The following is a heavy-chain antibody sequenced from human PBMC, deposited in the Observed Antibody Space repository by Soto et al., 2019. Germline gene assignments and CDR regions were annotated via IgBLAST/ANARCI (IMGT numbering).Heavy chain of an antibody. Sequence: QVQLVESGGGVVQPGRSLRLSCAASGFTFSSYGMHWVRQAPGKGLEWVAVIWYDGSNKYYADSVKGRFTISRDNSKNTLYPQMNSLSGVNTAVYDCASSAAAGTYFDYWGQGTLVTVSS. CDR3: ASSAAAGTYFDY. V-gene: IGHV3-33*01. CDR2: IWYDGSNK. D-gene: IGHD6-13*01. CDR1: GFTFSSYG. J-gene: IGHJ4*02.